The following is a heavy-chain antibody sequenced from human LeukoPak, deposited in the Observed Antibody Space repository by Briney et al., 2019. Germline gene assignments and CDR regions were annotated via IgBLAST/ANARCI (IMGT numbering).Heavy chain of an antibody. D-gene: IGHD5-18*01. CDR3: ARGLGYSYGPYYFDY. CDR2: IYYSGST. J-gene: IGHJ4*02. Sequence: SETLSLACTVSGGSMSPYHWGWIRQPPGKGLEWTGYIYYSGSTNYNPSLKSRVTISVDTSKNQFSLKLSSVTAADTAVYYCARGLGYSYGPYYFDYWGQGTLVTVSS. CDR1: GGSMSPYH. V-gene: IGHV4-59*01.